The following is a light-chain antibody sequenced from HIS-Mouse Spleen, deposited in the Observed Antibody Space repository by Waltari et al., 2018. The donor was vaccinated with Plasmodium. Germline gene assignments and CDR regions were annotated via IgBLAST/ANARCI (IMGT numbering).Light chain of an antibody. V-gene: IGKV1-5*03. CDR3: QQYNSYSWT. J-gene: IGKJ1*01. Sequence: DIQMTQSPSTLSASVGERGTITCRPSQSISSWLAWYQQKPGKAPKLLIYKASSLESGVPSRFSGSGSGTEFTLTISSLQPDDFATYYCQQYNSYSWTFGQGTKVEIK. CDR1: QSISSW. CDR2: KAS.